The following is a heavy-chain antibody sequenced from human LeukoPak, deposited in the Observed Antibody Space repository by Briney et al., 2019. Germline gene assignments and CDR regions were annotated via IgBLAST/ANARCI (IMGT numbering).Heavy chain of an antibody. V-gene: IGHV1-46*01. J-gene: IGHJ3*02. CDR1: GYTFTSYY. D-gene: IGHD4-17*01. CDR2: INPSGGST. CDR3: ASSLKGWGDYVAFDI. Sequence: ASVKVSCKASGYTFTSYYKHWVRQAPGQGLEWMGIINPSGGSTSYAQKFQGRVTMTRDTSTSTVYMELSSLRSEDTAVYYCASSLKGWGDYVAFDIWGQGTMVTVSS.